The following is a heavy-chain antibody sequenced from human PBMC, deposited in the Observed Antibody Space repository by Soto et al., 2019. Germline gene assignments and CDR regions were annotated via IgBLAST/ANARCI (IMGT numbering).Heavy chain of an antibody. CDR3: ARHVPAAGYYYGMDV. CDR2: IIPIFGTA. CDR1: GGTFSSYA. J-gene: IGHJ6*02. D-gene: IGHD2-2*01. V-gene: IGHV1-69*12. Sequence: QVQLVQSGAEVKKPGSSVKVSCKASGGTFSSYAISWVRQAPGQGLEWMGGIIPIFGTANYAQKFQGRVTITADESTRTASMALSSLRSEDTAVYYCARHVPAAGYYYGMDVWGQGTTVTVSS.